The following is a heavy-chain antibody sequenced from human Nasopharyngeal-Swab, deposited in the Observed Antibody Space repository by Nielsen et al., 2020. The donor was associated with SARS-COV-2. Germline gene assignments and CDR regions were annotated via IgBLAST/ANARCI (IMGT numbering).Heavy chain of an antibody. CDR3: TKASSSSNYYYGMDV. V-gene: IGHV3-30*02. J-gene: IGHJ6*02. D-gene: IGHD6-6*01. CDR2: IWYEGSNK. Sequence: GESLKISCAASGFTFSSYGLQWVRQAPGKGLEWLAFIWYEGSNKYYADSVKGRFTISRDNSKNILYLEMNSLRAEDTAIYYCTKASSSSNYYYGMDVWGPGTTVTVSS. CDR1: GFTFSSYG.